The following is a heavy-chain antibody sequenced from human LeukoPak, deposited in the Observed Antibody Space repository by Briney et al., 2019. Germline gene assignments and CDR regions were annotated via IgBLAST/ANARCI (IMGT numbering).Heavy chain of an antibody. D-gene: IGHD3-22*01. CDR2: IYHSGST. CDR1: GGSISSGGYS. Sequence: SETLSLTCAVSGGSISSGGYSWSWIRQPPGKGLEWVGYIYHSGSTYYNPSLKSRVTISVDRSKNQSSLKLSSVTAADTAVYYCARAPYDSSGYYFDYWGQGTLVTVSS. V-gene: IGHV4-30-2*01. J-gene: IGHJ4*02. CDR3: ARAPYDSSGYYFDY.